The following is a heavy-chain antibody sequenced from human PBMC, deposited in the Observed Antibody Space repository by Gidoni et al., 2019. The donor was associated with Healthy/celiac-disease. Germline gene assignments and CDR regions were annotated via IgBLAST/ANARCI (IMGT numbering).Heavy chain of an antibody. CDR3: AKAGYGYDGIFDY. D-gene: IGHD5-18*01. Sequence: EVQLVESGGVVVQPGWSLRLSCASSGFTFDDYTMHWVRQAPGKGLEWVSLISWDGGSTYYADSVKGRFTISRDNSKNSLYLQMNSLRTEDTALYYCAKAGYGYDGIFDYWGQGTLVTVSS. CDR1: GFTFDDYT. J-gene: IGHJ4*02. V-gene: IGHV3-43*01. CDR2: ISWDGGST.